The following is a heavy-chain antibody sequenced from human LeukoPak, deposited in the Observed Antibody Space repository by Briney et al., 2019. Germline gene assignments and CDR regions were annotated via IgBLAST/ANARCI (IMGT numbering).Heavy chain of an antibody. Sequence: GGSLRLSCAASGFTFSSYEMNWVRQAPGKGLEWVSYISGSGITIYYADSVKGRFTISRDNAENSLYLQMNSLRAEDTAVYYCARVGYFDWLGGFDYWGQGTLVTVSS. CDR3: ARVGYFDWLGGFDY. V-gene: IGHV3-48*03. J-gene: IGHJ4*02. CDR1: GFTFSSYE. CDR2: ISGSGITI. D-gene: IGHD3-9*01.